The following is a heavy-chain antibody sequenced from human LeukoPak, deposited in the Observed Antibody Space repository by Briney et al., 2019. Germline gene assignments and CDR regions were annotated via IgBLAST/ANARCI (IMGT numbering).Heavy chain of an antibody. J-gene: IGHJ4*02. D-gene: IGHD3-22*01. CDR3: ASVVYYYDSSGYYYGGYYFDY. V-gene: IGHV4-39*01. CDR1: GGSIISSSYY. CDR2: IYYSGST. Sequence: SETLSLTCTVSGGSIISSSYYWGWIRQPPGKGLEWVESIYYSGSTSYNPSLKSRVTMSVDTSKNQFSLKLSSVTAADTAVYHCASVVYYYDSSGYYYGGYYFDYWGQGALVTVSS.